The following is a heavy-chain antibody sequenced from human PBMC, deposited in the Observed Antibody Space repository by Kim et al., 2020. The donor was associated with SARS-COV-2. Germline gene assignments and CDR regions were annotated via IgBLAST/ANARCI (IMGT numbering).Heavy chain of an antibody. D-gene: IGHD2-15*01. Sequence: GGSLRLSCAASGINFRTYATHWVRQAPGKGLEWVSVICSGGSSTYYADSVKGRFTISRATSKTTLYLQMNSLRAEDTAVYYCAKDIGGGNYYYYGLDVWGQGPTVTVSS. CDR3: AKDIGGGNYYYYGLDV. J-gene: IGHJ6*02. CDR1: GINFRTYA. V-gene: IGHV3-23*03. CDR2: ICSGGSST.